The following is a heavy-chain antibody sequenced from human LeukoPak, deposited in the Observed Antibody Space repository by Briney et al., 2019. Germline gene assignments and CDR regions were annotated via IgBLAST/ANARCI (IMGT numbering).Heavy chain of an antibody. V-gene: IGHV3-7*01. Sequence: GGSLGLSCAASGFTFSSYWMSWVRQAPGKGLEWVANIKQDGSEKYYVDSVKGRFTMSRDNAKNSLYLQLNSLRAEDTAVYYCARLGEKADFDYWGQGTLVTVSS. D-gene: IGHD3-16*01. CDR2: IKQDGSEK. CDR3: ARLGEKADFDY. CDR1: GFTFSSYW. J-gene: IGHJ4*02.